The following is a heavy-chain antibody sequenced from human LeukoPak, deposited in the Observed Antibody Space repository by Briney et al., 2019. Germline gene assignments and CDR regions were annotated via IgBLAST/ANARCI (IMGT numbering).Heavy chain of an antibody. CDR1: GYTFTSYG. CDR3: ARLAVYYGSGSYQGWDYYYMDV. J-gene: IGHJ6*03. CDR2: ISAYNGNT. Sequence: GASVKVSCKASGYTFTSYGISWVRQAPGQGLEWMRWISAYNGNTNYAQKLQGRVTMTTDTSTSTAYMELRSLRSDDTAVYYCARLAVYYGSGSYQGWDYYYMDVRGKGTTVTVSS. D-gene: IGHD3-10*01. V-gene: IGHV1-18*01.